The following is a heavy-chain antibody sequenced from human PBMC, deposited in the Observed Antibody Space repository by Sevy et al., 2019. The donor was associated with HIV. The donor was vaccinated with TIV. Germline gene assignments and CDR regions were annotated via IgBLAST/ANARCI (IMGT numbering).Heavy chain of an antibody. CDR2: IRYDGSNK. D-gene: IGHD2-15*01. V-gene: IGHV3-30*02. CDR3: AKDLRRGRTYYYYMDV. J-gene: IGHJ6*03. CDR1: GFTFSSYG. Sequence: GGSLRLSCAASGFTFSSYGMHWVRQAPGKGLEWVAFIRYDGSNKYYADSVKGRFTISRDNSKNTLYLQMNSLRAEDTAVYYCAKDLRRGRTYYYYMDVWGKGTTVTVSS.